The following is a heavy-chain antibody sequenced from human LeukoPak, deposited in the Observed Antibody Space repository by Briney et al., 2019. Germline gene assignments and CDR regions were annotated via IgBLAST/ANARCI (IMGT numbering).Heavy chain of an antibody. Sequence: ASVKVSCKASGYTFTGYYMHWVRQAPGQGLEWMGWINPNSGGTNYAQKFQGRVTMTRDTSISTAYMELSRLRSDDTAVYYCARSPARVVVPAAADYWGQGTLVTVSS. J-gene: IGHJ4*02. CDR2: INPNSGGT. D-gene: IGHD2-2*01. CDR3: ARSPARVVVPAAADY. V-gene: IGHV1-2*02. CDR1: GYTFTGYY.